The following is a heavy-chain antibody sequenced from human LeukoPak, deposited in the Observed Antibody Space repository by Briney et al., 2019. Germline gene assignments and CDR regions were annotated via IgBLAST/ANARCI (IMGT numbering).Heavy chain of an antibody. CDR1: GGTFSSYA. CDR2: IIPIFGTA. V-gene: IGHV1-69*13. Sequence: GASVKVSCKASGGTFSSYAITWVRQAPGQGLEWMGGIIPIFGTANYAQKFQGRVKITADESTSTAYMELSSLRSDDTAVYYCARESSSSWYGNWFDPWGQGTLVTVSS. CDR3: ARESSSSWYGNWFDP. J-gene: IGHJ5*02. D-gene: IGHD6-13*01.